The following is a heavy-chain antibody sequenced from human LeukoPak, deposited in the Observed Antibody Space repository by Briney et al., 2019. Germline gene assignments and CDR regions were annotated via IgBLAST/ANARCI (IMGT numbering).Heavy chain of an antibody. Sequence: ASVKVSCKASGYTFTSYYMHWVRQAPGQGLEWMGIINPSGGSTSYAQKFQGRVTMTRDTSTSTVYIELSSLRSEDTAVYYCAREVVGNVDTAMVTRGYYYYGMDVWGQGTTVTVSS. V-gene: IGHV1-46*01. J-gene: IGHJ6*02. D-gene: IGHD5-18*01. CDR1: GYTFTSYY. CDR2: INPSGGST. CDR3: AREVVGNVDTAMVTRGYYYYGMDV.